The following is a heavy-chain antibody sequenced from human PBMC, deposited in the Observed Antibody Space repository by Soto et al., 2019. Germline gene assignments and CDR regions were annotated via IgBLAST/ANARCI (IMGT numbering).Heavy chain of an antibody. Sequence: QVQLVQSGAEVKKPGSSVRISCEVSGDSLTSYTFTWVRQAPGQGLEWMGRVIPIQGKADYALKIQDRVTISADTSKNTVYMELRRLRLDDTAVYYSAKSLLFVNRAYMDLWGKGTTVTVSS. CDR2: VIPIQGKA. CDR1: GDSLTSYT. J-gene: IGHJ6*03. V-gene: IGHV1-69*02. CDR3: AKSLLFVNRAYMDL. D-gene: IGHD3-3*01.